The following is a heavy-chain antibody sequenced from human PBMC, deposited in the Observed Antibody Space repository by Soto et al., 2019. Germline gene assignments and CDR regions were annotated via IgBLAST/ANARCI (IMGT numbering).Heavy chain of an antibody. CDR3: ARGMGYCSGGSCYYYGMDV. Sequence: ASVKVSCKASGYTFTGYYMHWVRQAPGQGLEWMGWINPNSGGTNYAQKFQGWVTMTRDTSISTAYMELSRLRSDDTAVYYCARGMGYCSGGSCYYYGMDVWGQGTTVTVS. CDR2: INPNSGGT. CDR1: GYTFTGYY. D-gene: IGHD2-15*01. J-gene: IGHJ6*02. V-gene: IGHV1-2*04.